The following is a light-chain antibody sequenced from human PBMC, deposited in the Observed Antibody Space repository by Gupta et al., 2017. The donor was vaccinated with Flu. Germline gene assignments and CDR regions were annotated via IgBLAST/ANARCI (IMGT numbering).Light chain of an antibody. CDR3: SSYTSSSTRV. Sequence: QSALTQPASVSASPGQSITISCTGTSSDVGGYNYVSWYQQHPGKAPKLMIYEVSNRPSGVSNRFSGSKSGNTASLTISELQAEDEADYYCSSYTSSSTRVFGGGTKLTVL. V-gene: IGLV2-14*01. J-gene: IGLJ2*01. CDR2: EVS. CDR1: SSDVGGYNY.